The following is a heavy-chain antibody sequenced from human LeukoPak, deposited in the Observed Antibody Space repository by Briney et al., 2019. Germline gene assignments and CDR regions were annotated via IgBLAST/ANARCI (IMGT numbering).Heavy chain of an antibody. J-gene: IGHJ4*02. Sequence: PSETLSLTCTVSGGSISSSCWSWIRQPGGKGLEWIGRISASGSTNYTPSLKSRVTMSVDTSKNQFSLRLSSVTAADTAVYYCARSAFLVTAPGLYYFDYWGQGTLVAVSS. CDR1: GGSISSSC. CDR2: ISASGST. V-gene: IGHV4-4*07. D-gene: IGHD6-13*01. CDR3: ARSAFLVTAPGLYYFDY.